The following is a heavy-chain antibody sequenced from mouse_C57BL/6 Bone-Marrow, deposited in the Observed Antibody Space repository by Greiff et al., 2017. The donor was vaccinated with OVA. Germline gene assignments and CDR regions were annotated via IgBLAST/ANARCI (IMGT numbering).Heavy chain of an antibody. CDR3: TTMVDY. D-gene: IGHD2-3*01. V-gene: IGHV14-4*01. Sequence: EVQVVESGAELVRPGASVKLSCTASGFNIKDDYMHWVKQRPEQGLEWIGWIDPENGDTEYASKFQGKATITADTSSNTAYLQLSSLTSEDTAVYYCTTMVDYWGQGTTLTVSS. CDR1: GFNIKDDY. CDR2: IDPENGDT. J-gene: IGHJ2*01.